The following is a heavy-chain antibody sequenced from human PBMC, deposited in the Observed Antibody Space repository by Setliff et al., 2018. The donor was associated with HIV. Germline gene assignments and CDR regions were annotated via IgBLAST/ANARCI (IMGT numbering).Heavy chain of an antibody. D-gene: IGHD1-26*01. CDR2: INEGGSDQ. V-gene: IGHV3-7*03. CDR1: GFTFTNRY. J-gene: IGHJ4*02. CDR3: ALLWPFDY. Sequence: GGSLRLSCAASGFTFTNRYMSWVRQAPGRGLEWVANINEGGSDQYYVDSVKGRFTISRDNAKNSLYLQMNSLRAEDTAIYYCALLWPFDYWGQGTQVTVSS.